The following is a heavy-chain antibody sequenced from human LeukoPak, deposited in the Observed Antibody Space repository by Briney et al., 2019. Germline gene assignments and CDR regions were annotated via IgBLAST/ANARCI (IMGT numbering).Heavy chain of an antibody. CDR1: GFTFSSFA. Sequence: PGGSLRLSCAASGFTFSSFAMTWVRQAPGKGLEWVSVIYSGGSTYYADSVKGRFTISRHNSKNTLYLQMNSLRAEDTAVYYCARARSGSYDYWGQGTLVTVSS. CDR3: ARARSGSYDY. J-gene: IGHJ4*02. CDR2: IYSGGST. D-gene: IGHD1-26*01. V-gene: IGHV3-53*04.